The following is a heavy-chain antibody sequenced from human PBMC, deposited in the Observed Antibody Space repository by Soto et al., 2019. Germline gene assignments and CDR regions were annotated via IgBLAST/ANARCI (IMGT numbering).Heavy chain of an antibody. Sequence: NPSETLSLTCSVSGGSLSGFPWVWIRQPPGKGLEWVGYIYHTGRSNYNPSLKIRLTISLDMSRNQFSLQLTSVTAADTALYYCARVSNEYGGNEAFDYWGLGTLVTVSS. CDR2: IYHTGRS. CDR3: ARVSNEYGGNEAFDY. CDR1: GGSLSGFP. J-gene: IGHJ4*02. V-gene: IGHV4-59*01. D-gene: IGHD4-17*01.